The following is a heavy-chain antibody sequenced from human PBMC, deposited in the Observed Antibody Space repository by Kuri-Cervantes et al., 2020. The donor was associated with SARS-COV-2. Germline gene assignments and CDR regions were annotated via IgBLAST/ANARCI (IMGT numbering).Heavy chain of an antibody. Sequence: GGSLRLSCAASGFTFSSYAMSWVRQAPGKGLVWVSVIYSGGSSTYYADFVKGRFTISRDSSTNMVSLQMNSLRGDDTAVYYCARDLYESGGYTWAYWGQGTRVTVSS. CDR2: IYSGGSST. J-gene: IGHJ4*02. CDR3: ARDLYESGGYTWAY. V-gene: IGHV3-23*03. D-gene: IGHD3-22*01. CDR1: GFTFSSYA.